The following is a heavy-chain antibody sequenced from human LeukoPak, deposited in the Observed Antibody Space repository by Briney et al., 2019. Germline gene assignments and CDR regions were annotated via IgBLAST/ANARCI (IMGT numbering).Heavy chain of an antibody. CDR3: ARSRIAAAHFDY. CDR1: GYAFTDYA. CDR2: IIPIFGTA. V-gene: IGHV1-69*13. D-gene: IGHD6-13*01. Sequence: GASVKISCKASGYAFTDYAMHWVRQAPGQRLEWMGGIIPIFGTANYAQKFQGRVTITADESTSTAYMELSSLRSEDTAVYYCARSRIAAAHFDYWGQGTLVTVSS. J-gene: IGHJ4*02.